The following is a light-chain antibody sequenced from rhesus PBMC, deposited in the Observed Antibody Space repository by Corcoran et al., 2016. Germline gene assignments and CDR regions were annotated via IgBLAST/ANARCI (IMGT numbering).Light chain of an antibody. CDR1: QSVGSY. CDR2: GAS. J-gene: IGKJ2*01. CDR3: QQSSNLCS. V-gene: IGKV3-24*04. Sequence: ETLVTQSPATLSLSPGERATLSCRASQSVGSYLAWYQQKPGQAPWLLIYGASSRATGIPDRFSGSGSGTDFTLTISSLEPEDVGVYYCQQSSNLCSFGQGTKVEIK.